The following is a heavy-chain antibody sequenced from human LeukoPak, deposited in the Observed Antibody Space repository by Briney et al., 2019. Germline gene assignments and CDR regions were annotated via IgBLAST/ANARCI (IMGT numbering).Heavy chain of an antibody. J-gene: IGHJ4*02. Sequence: SETLSLTCAVYGGSFSGYYWSWIRQPPGKGLEWIGEINHSGSTNYNPSLKSRVTISVDTSKNQFSLKLSSVTAADTAVYYCARASVGCSSTSCYSTQFDHWGQGTLVTVSS. CDR2: INHSGST. CDR3: ARASVGCSSTSCYSTQFDH. D-gene: IGHD2-2*01. CDR1: GGSFSGYY. V-gene: IGHV4-34*01.